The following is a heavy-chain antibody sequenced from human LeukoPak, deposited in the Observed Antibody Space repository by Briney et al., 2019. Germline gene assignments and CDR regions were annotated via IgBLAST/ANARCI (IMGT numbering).Heavy chain of an antibody. CDR2: IWYDGSNK. D-gene: IGHD6-13*01. Sequence: GGSLRLSCAASGLTFSSYGMHWVRQVPGKGLEWVAVIWYDGSNKYYADSVKGRFTISRDNSKNTLYLQMNSLRAEDTAVYYCARVGSSSWYGDYWGQGTLVTVSS. CDR3: ARVGSSSWYGDY. CDR1: GLTFSSYG. J-gene: IGHJ4*02. V-gene: IGHV3-33*01.